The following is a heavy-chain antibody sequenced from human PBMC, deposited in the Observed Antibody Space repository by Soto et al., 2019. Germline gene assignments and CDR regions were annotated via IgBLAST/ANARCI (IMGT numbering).Heavy chain of an antibody. J-gene: IGHJ4*02. D-gene: IGHD3-10*01. Sequence: PGGSLRLSCAASGFTFSSYAMSWVRQAPGKGLEWVSGISGSGGSTYYADSVKGRFTISRDNSKNTLYLQMNSLRAEDTAVYYCANFGSGSLTYFDYWGQGTLVTVSS. V-gene: IGHV3-23*01. CDR1: GFTFSSYA. CDR2: ISGSGGST. CDR3: ANFGSGSLTYFDY.